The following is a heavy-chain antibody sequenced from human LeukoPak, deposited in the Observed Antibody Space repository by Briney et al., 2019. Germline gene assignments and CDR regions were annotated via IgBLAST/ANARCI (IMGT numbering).Heavy chain of an antibody. V-gene: IGHV3-11*01. CDR1: GFTFSDYY. D-gene: IGHD2-21*01. Sequence: PGGSLRLSCAASGFTFSDYYMSWIRQAPGKGLEWVSYISSSCSTIYYADTVKGRFTISRDNAKNSLYLQMNSLRAEDTAVYYCARDALGEDDAFDIWGQGTMVTVSS. J-gene: IGHJ3*02. CDR3: ARDALGEDDAFDI. CDR2: ISSSCSTI.